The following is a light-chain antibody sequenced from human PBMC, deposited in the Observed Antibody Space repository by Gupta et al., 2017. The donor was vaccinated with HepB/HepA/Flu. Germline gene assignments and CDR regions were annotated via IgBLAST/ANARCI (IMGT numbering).Light chain of an antibody. Sequence: FALTQPASLSGSPGPSLTISCPGTSSDIGGYDYVSWYQQHPGKAPKLMIYDVSHRPSGVSNRFSGSKSGYTASLTISGLQAEDEADYYCSSYTSTHTVEFGGGTKLTVL. CDR1: SSDIGGYDY. V-gene: IGLV2-14*03. CDR3: SSYTSTHTVE. J-gene: IGLJ2*01. CDR2: DVS.